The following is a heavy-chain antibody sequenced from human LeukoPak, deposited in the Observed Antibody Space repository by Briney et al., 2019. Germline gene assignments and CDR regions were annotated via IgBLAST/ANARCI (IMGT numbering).Heavy chain of an antibody. J-gene: IGHJ4*02. V-gene: IGHV1-46*04. CDR1: GYTFTSYY. CDR2: TNPSGGST. Sequence: ASVKVSCKASGYTFTSYYMHWVRQAPGQGREWMGITNPSGGSTSYTQKLQGTVTMTRDTSTSTVYMELSSLRSEDTAVYYCARGPRVVYYDSSGYYYGPFDYWGQGTLVTVSS. D-gene: IGHD3-22*01. CDR3: ARGPRVVYYDSSGYYYGPFDY.